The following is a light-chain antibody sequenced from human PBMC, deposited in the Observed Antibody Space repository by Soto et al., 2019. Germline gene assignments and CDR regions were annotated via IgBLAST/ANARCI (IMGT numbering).Light chain of an antibody. CDR3: SSYTSSRTLV. Sequence: QSALTQPASVSGSPEQSITISCTGTSSDIGGYDYVSWYQQHPGKIPKLLIYDVSNRPSGVSSRFSGFKSDYTASLTISGLLAEDEADYYCSSYTSSRTLVFGGGTKLTVL. CDR2: DVS. V-gene: IGLV2-14*03. J-gene: IGLJ2*01. CDR1: SSDIGGYDY.